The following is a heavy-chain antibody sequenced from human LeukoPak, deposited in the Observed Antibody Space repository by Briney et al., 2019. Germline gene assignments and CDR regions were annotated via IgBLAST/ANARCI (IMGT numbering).Heavy chain of an antibody. D-gene: IGHD2-15*01. CDR1: GFTFSSYW. J-gene: IGHJ4*02. CDR2: INSDGSST. Sequence: GGSLRLSCAASGFTFSSYWMHWVRQAPGKGLVWVSRINSDGSSTSYADSVKGRFTISRDNAKNTLYLQMNGLRAEDTAVYYCARWGYCSGGSCYPDALDYWGQGTLVTVSS. V-gene: IGHV3-74*01. CDR3: ARWGYCSGGSCYPDALDY.